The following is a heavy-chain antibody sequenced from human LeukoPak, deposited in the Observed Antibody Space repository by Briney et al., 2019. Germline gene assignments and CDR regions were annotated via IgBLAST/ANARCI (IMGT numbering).Heavy chain of an antibody. Sequence: SETLSLTCTVSGGSISSYYWSWIRQPPGKGLEWIGYIYYSGSTNYNPSLKSRVTISVDTSKNQFSLKLSSVTAADTAVYYCARDALRTLGGFDPWGQGTLVTVSS. D-gene: IGHD3-3*01. V-gene: IGHV4-59*01. CDR1: GGSISSYY. CDR2: IYYSGST. CDR3: ARDALRTLGGFDP. J-gene: IGHJ5*02.